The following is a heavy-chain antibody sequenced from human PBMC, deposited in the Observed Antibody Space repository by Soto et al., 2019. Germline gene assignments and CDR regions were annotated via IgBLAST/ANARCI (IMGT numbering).Heavy chain of an antibody. CDR3: ARAGRYCSGGSCYDFAY. CDR2: IIPIFGTA. Sequence: QVQLVQSGAEVKKPGSSVKVSCKASGGTFSSYAISWVRQAPGQGLEWMGGIIPIFGTANYAQKFQGRVTITADESTSKAYMELSSLRSEDTAVYYCARAGRYCSGGSCYDFAYWGQGTLVTVSS. V-gene: IGHV1-69*12. J-gene: IGHJ4*02. D-gene: IGHD2-15*01. CDR1: GGTFSSYA.